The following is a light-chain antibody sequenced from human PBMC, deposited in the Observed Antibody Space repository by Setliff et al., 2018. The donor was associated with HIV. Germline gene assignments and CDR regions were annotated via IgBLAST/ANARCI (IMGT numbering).Light chain of an antibody. CDR2: DAS. V-gene: IGLV3-21*01. Sequence: SYELTQPPSVSVAPGKTARITCGGNNIGSKSVHWYQQKPGQAPVLVVYDASDRPSGTPERFSGSNSGNTATLTISATQAMDEADYYCQAWDSSSAYVFGPGTKGTVL. J-gene: IGLJ1*01. CDR1: NIGSKS. CDR3: QAWDSSSAYV.